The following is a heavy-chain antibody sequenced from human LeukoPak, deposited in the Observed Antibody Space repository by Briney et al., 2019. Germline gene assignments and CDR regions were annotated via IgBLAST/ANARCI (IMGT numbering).Heavy chain of an antibody. CDR3: AGGSPYYYYGMDV. CDR1: GFTFSDYY. J-gene: IGHJ6*02. D-gene: IGHD1-26*01. CDR2: ISSSGSTI. Sequence: GGSLRLSCAASGFTFSDYYMSWIRQAPGKGLGWVSYISSSGSTIYYADSVKGRFTISRDNAKNSLYLQMNSLRAEDTAVYYCAGGSPYYYYGMDVWGQGTTVTVSS. V-gene: IGHV3-11*01.